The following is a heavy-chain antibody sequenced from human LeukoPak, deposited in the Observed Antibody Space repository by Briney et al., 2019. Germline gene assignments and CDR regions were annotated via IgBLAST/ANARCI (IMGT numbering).Heavy chain of an antibody. CDR3: AKEDSYSSGWYKDH. J-gene: IGHJ4*02. D-gene: IGHD6-19*01. CDR2: ISSSGSTI. V-gene: IGHV3-11*01. CDR1: GFNFSDYY. Sequence: GGSLRLSCAASGFNFSDYYMSWIRQAPGKGLEWVSYISSSGSTIYYADSVKGRFTISRDNAKTSLYLQMNSLRAEDTAVYYCAKEDSYSSGWYKDHWGQGTLVTVSS.